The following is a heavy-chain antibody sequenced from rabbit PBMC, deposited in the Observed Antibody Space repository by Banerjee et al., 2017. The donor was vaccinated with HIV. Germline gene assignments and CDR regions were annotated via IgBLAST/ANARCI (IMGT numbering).Heavy chain of an antibody. CDR2: ISAADSGDT. CDR3: ARDLAGVIGWNFNL. CDR1: GFSFSNKYV. Sequence: QEQLVESGGGLVKPEGSLTLTCTASGFSFSNKYVMCWVRQAPGKGLEWIACISAADSGDTSYANWAKGRFTISKTSSTTVTLQMTSLTAADTASYFCARDLAGVIGWNFNLWGPGTLVTVS. V-gene: IGHV1S45*01. J-gene: IGHJ4*01. D-gene: IGHD4-1*01.